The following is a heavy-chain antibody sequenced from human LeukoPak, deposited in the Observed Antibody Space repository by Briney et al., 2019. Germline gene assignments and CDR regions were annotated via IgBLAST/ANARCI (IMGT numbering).Heavy chain of an antibody. CDR3: ARDPSNSGSYSRLDY. Sequence: GGSLRLSCAASGFIFSSYWMHWVRHAPGKGLAWVSRINTDGSSTSYADSVKGRFTISRDNAKNTLYLQMNSLRAEDTAVYYCARDPSNSGSYSRLDYWGQGTRVTVSS. V-gene: IGHV3-74*01. CDR1: GFIFSSYW. CDR2: INTDGSST. D-gene: IGHD1-26*01. J-gene: IGHJ4*02.